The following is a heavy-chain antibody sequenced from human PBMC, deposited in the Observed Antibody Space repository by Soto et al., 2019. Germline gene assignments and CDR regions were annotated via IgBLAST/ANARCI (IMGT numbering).Heavy chain of an antibody. V-gene: IGHV3-74*01. J-gene: IGHJ4*02. CDR2: INGDGSTT. Sequence: EVQLVESGGCLVQPGGSLRLSCAASGFTFSSHWMHWVRQVPGKGLVWVSRINGDGSTTNYADSVKGRFTISRDNAKNTLYLQMNSLRSEDTALYFCGSPHSGRSYCLDYWGQGTLVIVSS. CDR1: GFTFSSHW. D-gene: IGHD5-12*01. CDR3: GSPHSGRSYCLDY.